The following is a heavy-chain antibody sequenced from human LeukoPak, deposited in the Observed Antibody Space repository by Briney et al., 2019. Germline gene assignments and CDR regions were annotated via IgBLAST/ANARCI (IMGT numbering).Heavy chain of an antibody. CDR1: GYTFTSYG. J-gene: IGHJ6*02. Sequence: ASVKVSCKASGYTFTSYGISWVRQAPGQGLEWMGWISAYNGNTNYAQKLQGRVTMTTDTSTSTAYMELRSLRSDDTAVYYCARDTLVVVVPAAIPPREDYYYHGMDVWGQGTTVTVSS. CDR3: ARDTLVVVVPAAIPPREDYYYHGMDV. CDR2: ISAYNGNT. V-gene: IGHV1-18*01. D-gene: IGHD2-2*01.